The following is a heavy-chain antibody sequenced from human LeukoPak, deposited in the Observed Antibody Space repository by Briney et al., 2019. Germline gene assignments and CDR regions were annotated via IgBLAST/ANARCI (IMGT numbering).Heavy chain of an antibody. Sequence: GASVKLSCTASGDTFTGYYMHWARQAPGQGLEWMGLVDPSSGGTNYAQTFQGRVTMTRDTSISTAYMELSRLRSDDTAVYYCARHLSSSSVIKYYFDYWGQGTLVTVSS. J-gene: IGHJ4*02. CDR3: ARHLSSSSVIKYYFDY. V-gene: IGHV1-2*02. D-gene: IGHD6-6*01. CDR1: GDTFTGYY. CDR2: VDPSSGGT.